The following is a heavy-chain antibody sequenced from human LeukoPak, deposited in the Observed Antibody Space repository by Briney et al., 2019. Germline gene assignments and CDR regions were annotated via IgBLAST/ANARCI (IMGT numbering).Heavy chain of an antibody. CDR3: ARGVLMVYALGIRKNWFDP. CDR1: GYTFTGYY. CDR2: INPNSGGT. J-gene: IGHJ5*02. V-gene: IGHV1-2*06. D-gene: IGHD2-8*01. Sequence: ASVKVSCKASGYTFTGYYMHWVRQAPGQGLEWMGRINPNSGGTNYAQKFQGRVTMTRDTSISTAYMELSRLRSDDTAVYYCARGVLMVYALGIRKNWFDPWGQGTLVTVSS.